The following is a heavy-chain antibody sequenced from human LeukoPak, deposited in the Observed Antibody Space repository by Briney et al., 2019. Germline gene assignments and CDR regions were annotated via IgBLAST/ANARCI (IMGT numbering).Heavy chain of an antibody. CDR1: GFTFSSYA. Sequence: SGGSLRLSCAASGFTFSSYAMHWVRQAPGEGLEWVAVISYDGSNKYYADSVKGRFTISRDNSKNTLYLQMNSLRAEDTAVYYCAREAPLPIGMDVWGQGTTVTVSS. CDR2: ISYDGSNK. CDR3: AREAPLPIGMDV. V-gene: IGHV3-30*04. J-gene: IGHJ6*02.